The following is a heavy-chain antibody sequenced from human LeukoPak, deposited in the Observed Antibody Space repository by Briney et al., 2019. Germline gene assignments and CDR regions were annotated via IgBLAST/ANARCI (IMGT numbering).Heavy chain of an antibody. CDR1: GGSISSSSYY. CDR2: IYYSGST. V-gene: IGHV4-39*07. Sequence: SETLSLTCTVSGGSISSSSYYWGWIRQPPGKGLEWSGSIYYSGSTYYNPSLKSRVTISVDTSKNQFSLKLSSVTAADTAVYYCARGKSDAFDIWGQGTMVTVSS. CDR3: ARGKSDAFDI. J-gene: IGHJ3*02.